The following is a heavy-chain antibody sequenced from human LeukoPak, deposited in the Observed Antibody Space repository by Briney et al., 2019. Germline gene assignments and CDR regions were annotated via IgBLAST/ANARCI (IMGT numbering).Heavy chain of an antibody. CDR2: IKQDGSEK. D-gene: IGHD1-26*01. V-gene: IGHV3-7*03. Sequence: GGSLRLSCAASGFTFSSYWMNWVRQAPGKGLEWVANIKQDGSEKYYVDSVKGRFTISRDNSKNTLYLQMNSLRAEDTAVYYCAKNGRELYYFDYWGQGTLVTVSS. CDR1: GFTFSSYW. CDR3: AKNGRELYYFDY. J-gene: IGHJ4*02.